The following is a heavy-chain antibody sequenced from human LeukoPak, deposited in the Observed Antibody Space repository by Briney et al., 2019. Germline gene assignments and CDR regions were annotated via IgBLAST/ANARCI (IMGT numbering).Heavy chain of an antibody. CDR2: INWNGVKT. J-gene: IGHJ3*02. V-gene: IGHV3-20*01. Sequence: GGSLRLSCAASGFTFEDFGMTWVRQVPGKGLEWVSGINWNGVKTHYAHSVKGRFTISRDNAKNTLYLEMNSLRVDDTALYHCARDSGIWFGTRDAFDIWGQGTMVTVST. D-gene: IGHD3-10*01. CDR3: ARDSGIWFGTRDAFDI. CDR1: GFTFEDFG.